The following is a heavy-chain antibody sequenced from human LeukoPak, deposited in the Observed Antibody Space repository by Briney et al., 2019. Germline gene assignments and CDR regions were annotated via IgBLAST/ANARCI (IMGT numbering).Heavy chain of an antibody. CDR1: GFTFSSYA. Sequence: PGGSLTLSCAASGFTFSSYAMSWVRQAPGKGLEWVSAISGSGGSTYYADSVKGRFTISRDNSKNTLYLQMNSLRAEDTAVYYCAKDLTPMIVVVIGSALDYWGQGTLVTVSS. V-gene: IGHV3-23*01. CDR3: AKDLTPMIVVVIGSALDY. CDR2: ISGSGGST. D-gene: IGHD3-22*01. J-gene: IGHJ4*02.